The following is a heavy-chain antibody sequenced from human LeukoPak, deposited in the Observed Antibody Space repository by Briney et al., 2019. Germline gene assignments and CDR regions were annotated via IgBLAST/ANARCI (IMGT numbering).Heavy chain of an antibody. J-gene: IGHJ4*02. D-gene: IGHD5-12*01. V-gene: IGHV4-59*08. CDR1: GGSISSYY. Sequence: SETLSLTCTVSGGSISSYYWNWIRQPPGKGLEWIGYIYYGGSTNYNPSLKSRVTISVDTSKNEFSLKLNSVTAAVTAVYYCARAGGYLLYFDSWGQGTLATVSS. CDR2: IYYGGST. CDR3: ARAGGYLLYFDS.